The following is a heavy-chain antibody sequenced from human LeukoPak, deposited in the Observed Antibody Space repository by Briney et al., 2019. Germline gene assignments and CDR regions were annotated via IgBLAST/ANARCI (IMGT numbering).Heavy chain of an antibody. CDR2: ISGSGGST. J-gene: IGHJ4*02. CDR1: GFTFSSYA. D-gene: IGHD3-10*01. CDR3: AKERRVSLLWFGELSGPIDY. Sequence: GGSLRLSCAASGFTFSSYAMSWVRQAPGKGLEWVSAISGSGGSTYYADSVKGRFTISRDNSKNTLYLQMNSLRAEDTAVYYCAKERRVSLLWFGELSGPIDYWGQGTLVTVSS. V-gene: IGHV3-23*01.